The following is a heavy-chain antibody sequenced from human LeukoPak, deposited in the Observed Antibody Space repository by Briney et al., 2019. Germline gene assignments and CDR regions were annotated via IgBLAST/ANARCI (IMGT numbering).Heavy chain of an antibody. V-gene: IGHV4-4*02. J-gene: IGHJ3*02. CDR2: INHSGST. CDR3: ARDRRTENSAFDI. Sequence: SGTLSLTCAVSGGSISSSNWWSWVRPPPGKGLEWIGEINHSGSTNYNPSLKSRVTISVDTSKNQFSLKLSSVTAADTAVYYCARDRRTENSAFDIWGQGTMVTVSS. D-gene: IGHD1-1*01. CDR1: GGSISSSNW.